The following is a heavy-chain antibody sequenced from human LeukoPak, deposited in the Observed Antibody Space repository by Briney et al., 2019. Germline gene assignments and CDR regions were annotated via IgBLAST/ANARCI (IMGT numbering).Heavy chain of an antibody. D-gene: IGHD5-24*01. CDR1: GYSISSGYY. Sequence: SETLSLTCAVSGYSISSGYYWGWIRQPPGKGLEWIGSIYHSGSTYYDPSLKSRVTISVDTSKNQFSLKLSSVTAADTAVYYCARLTREMATRHFDYWGQGTLVTVSS. CDR3: ARLTREMATRHFDY. V-gene: IGHV4-38-2*01. CDR2: IYHSGST. J-gene: IGHJ4*02.